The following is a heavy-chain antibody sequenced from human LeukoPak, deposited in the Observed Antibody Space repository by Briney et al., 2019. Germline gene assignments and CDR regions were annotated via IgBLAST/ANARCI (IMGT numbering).Heavy chain of an antibody. CDR3: VRVGLYSSFDLDY. V-gene: IGHV3-9*01. D-gene: IGHD6-6*01. CDR1: GFTFDDYA. J-gene: IGHJ4*02. CDR2: ISWNSGSI. Sequence: GGSLRLSCAASGFTFDDYAMHWVRQAPGKGLEWVSGISWNSGSIGYADSVKGRFTISRDNSKNTLHLQMNSLRVEDTAVYYCVRVGLYSSFDLDYWGLGTQVTVSS.